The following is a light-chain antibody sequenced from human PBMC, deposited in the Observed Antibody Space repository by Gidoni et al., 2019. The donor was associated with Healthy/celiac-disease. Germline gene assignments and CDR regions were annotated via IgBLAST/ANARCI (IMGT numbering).Light chain of an antibody. CDR3: QHYGSSRT. CDR1: QSVSSNY. CDR2: GAT. V-gene: IGKV3-20*01. Sequence: EIVLTQSPATLSLSPGERATLSCRASQSVSSNYFAWYQQKAGQAPRLLIYGATSSATGIPDRFSSSGSGTDFTLTISRLEPEYLAVYCCQHYGSSRTFGGGTKVEIK. J-gene: IGKJ4*02.